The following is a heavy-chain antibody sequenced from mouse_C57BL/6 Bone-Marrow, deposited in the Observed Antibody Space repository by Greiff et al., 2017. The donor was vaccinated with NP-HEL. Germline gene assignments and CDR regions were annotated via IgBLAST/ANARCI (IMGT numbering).Heavy chain of an antibody. Sequence: EVQGVESGGGLVKPGGSLKLSCAASGFTFSSYTMSWVRQTPEKRLEWVATISGGGGNTYYPDSVKGRFTISRDNAKNTLYLQMSSLRSEDTALYYCARHGYYYGSSYGYYAMDYWGQGTSVTVSS. CDR3: ARHGYYYGSSYGYYAMDY. J-gene: IGHJ4*01. V-gene: IGHV5-9*01. D-gene: IGHD1-1*01. CDR2: ISGGGGNT. CDR1: GFTFSSYT.